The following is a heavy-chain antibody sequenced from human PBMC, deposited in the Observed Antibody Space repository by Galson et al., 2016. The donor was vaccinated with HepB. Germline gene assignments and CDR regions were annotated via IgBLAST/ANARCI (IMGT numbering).Heavy chain of an antibody. J-gene: IGHJ4*02. CDR3: TRQYSWSHLDY. D-gene: IGHD1-26*01. CDR2: IYHSGNT. Sequence: SETLSLTCAVSGASIISRDWWTWVRQPPGKGLEWIGQIYHSGNTNYTPSLKSRVTISVDNSKNQLTLKLTSMTAADTAVYYCTRQYSWSHLDYWGQGILVSVSS. V-gene: IGHV4-4*02. CDR1: GASIISRDW.